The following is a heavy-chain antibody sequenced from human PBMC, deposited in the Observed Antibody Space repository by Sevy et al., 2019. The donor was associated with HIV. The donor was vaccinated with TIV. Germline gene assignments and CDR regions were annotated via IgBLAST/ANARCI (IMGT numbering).Heavy chain of an antibody. CDR1: GFTFMSYG. CDR2: VWYDGHRK. Sequence: GGSLRLSCTASGFTFMSYGIHWVRQAPGKGLEWVAVVWYDGHRKYYADSVKGRFTISRDNSQNTVSLQMNSLRGEDTAVYYCARELVSPGPLIDSFALDVWGQGTTVTVSS. CDR3: ARELVSPGPLIDSFALDV. D-gene: IGHD2-8*01. V-gene: IGHV3-33*01. J-gene: IGHJ6*02.